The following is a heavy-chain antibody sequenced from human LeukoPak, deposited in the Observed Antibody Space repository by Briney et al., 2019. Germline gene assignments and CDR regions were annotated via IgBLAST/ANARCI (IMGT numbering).Heavy chain of an antibody. D-gene: IGHD3-22*01. CDR3: ARDHFDSSGYYYLLGYFEH. J-gene: IGHJ1*01. CDR2: IKPSGGGT. V-gene: IGHV1-46*01. Sequence: ASVKVSCKASGYTFTNYYVHWVRQAPGQGLEWMGIIKPSGGGTSYALKFQGRVTMTRDTSTSTAYMELSGLRSEDTAVYYCARDHFDSSGYYYLLGYFEHRGKGTLVTVSS. CDR1: GYTFTNYY.